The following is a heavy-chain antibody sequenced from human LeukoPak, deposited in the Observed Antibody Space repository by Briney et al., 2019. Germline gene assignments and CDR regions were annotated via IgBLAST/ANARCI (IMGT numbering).Heavy chain of an antibody. V-gene: IGHV3-7*01. CDR3: ARDLQISRLGELSSLGAFDY. CDR2: IKQDGSEK. J-gene: IGHJ4*02. Sequence: GGSLRLSCAASGFTFSRYWMSWVRQAPGKGLEWVANIKQDGSEKYYVDSVKGRFTISRDNAKNSLYLQMNSLRAEDTAVYYCARDLQISRLGELSSLGAFDYWGQGTLVTVSS. D-gene: IGHD3-16*02. CDR1: GFTFSRYW.